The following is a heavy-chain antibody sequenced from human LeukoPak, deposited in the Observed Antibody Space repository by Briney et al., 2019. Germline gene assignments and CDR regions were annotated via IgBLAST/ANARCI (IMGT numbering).Heavy chain of an antibody. CDR3: ARGGDYDSSGYHHWFDP. CDR2: INPNSGGT. V-gene: IGHV1-2*02. Sequence: ASVKVSCKASGYTFTGYYMHWVRQAPGQGLEWMGWINPNSGGTNYAQKFQGRVTMTRDTSISTAYMEMSRLRSDDTAVYYCARGGDYDSSGYHHWFDPWGQGTLVTVSS. CDR1: GYTFTGYY. J-gene: IGHJ5*02. D-gene: IGHD3-22*01.